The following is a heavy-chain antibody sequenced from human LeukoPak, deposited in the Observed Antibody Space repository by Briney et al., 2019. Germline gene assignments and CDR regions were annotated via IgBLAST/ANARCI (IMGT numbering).Heavy chain of an antibody. D-gene: IGHD2/OR15-2a*01. Sequence: GGSLRPSCAASGFTVSSNYMSWVRQAPGKGLEWVSVIYRGGETYYADSVKGRFTISRDNSKNTLYLQMNSLRAEDTAVYHCAPGGDSTSSQWGQGTLVTVSS. CDR2: IYRGGET. CDR3: APGGDSTSSQ. CDR1: GFTVSSNY. V-gene: IGHV3-53*01. J-gene: IGHJ4*02.